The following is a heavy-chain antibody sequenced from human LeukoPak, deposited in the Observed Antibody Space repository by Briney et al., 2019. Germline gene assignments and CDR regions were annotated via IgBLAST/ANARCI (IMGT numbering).Heavy chain of an antibody. J-gene: IGHJ4*02. Sequence: PSEPLSLTCTVSGGSISSSSYYWGWIRQPPGKGLEWIGSIYYSGSTYYNPSLNSRVTISVDTSKNPFSLKLSSVTAADTAAYYCARHDVVVAATSFDYWGQGTLVTVFS. CDR3: ARHDVVVAATSFDY. D-gene: IGHD2-15*01. V-gene: IGHV4-39*01. CDR2: IYYSGST. CDR1: GGSISSSSYY.